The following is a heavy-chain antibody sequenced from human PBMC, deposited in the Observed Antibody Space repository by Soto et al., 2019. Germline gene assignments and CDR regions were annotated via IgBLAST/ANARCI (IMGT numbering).Heavy chain of an antibody. CDR3: ATGEGDILAEKYVCYYDMDV. D-gene: IGHD3-9*01. Sequence: QVQLVQSGAEVKKPGSSVRVSCSASGGTFSTNAISWVRQAPGQGLDWIGGIIPISGTPNYAQKFQGRVTIAADESTSTAYMELSSLRSEDTAVYYCATGEGDILAEKYVCYYDMDVWGQGTTVTVSS. V-gene: IGHV1-69*01. CDR2: IIPISGTP. CDR1: GGTFSTNA. J-gene: IGHJ6*02.